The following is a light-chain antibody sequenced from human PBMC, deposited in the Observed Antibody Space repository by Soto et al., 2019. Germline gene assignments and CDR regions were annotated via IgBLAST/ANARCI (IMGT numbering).Light chain of an antibody. CDR1: QPISGW. V-gene: IGKV1-5*03. CDR3: QQYNSHPWT. Sequence: DIQMTQSPSTLSASVGGRVTITCRASQPISGWLAWYQQKPGVAPKVVIYKASSLASGVTSRFSGSASGTEFTLTSSSLRPDDSATYYCQQYNSHPWTFGQGTKVYI. J-gene: IGKJ1*01. CDR2: KAS.